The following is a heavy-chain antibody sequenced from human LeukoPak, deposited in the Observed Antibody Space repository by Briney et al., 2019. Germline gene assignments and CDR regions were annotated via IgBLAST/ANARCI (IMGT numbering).Heavy chain of an antibody. CDR2: IYYSGTTS. V-gene: IGHV4-39*01. Sequence: SETLSLTCTVSGGSIRSSSYYWGWIRQPPGKGLEWIGCIYYSGTTSYYNPSLKSRVTISVDTSKNQFSLKLSSVTAADTAVYYCARQLYEYMRYYFDYWGQGTLVTVSS. D-gene: IGHD2-2*02. CDR1: GGSIRSSSYY. J-gene: IGHJ4*02. CDR3: ARQLYEYMRYYFDY.